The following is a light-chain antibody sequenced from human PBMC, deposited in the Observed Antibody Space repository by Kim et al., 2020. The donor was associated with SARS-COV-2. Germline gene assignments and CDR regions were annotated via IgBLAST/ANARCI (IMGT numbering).Light chain of an antibody. CDR3: QQRRDWPIT. Sequence: LFPGERATISCRASQSVSTYLAWYRQKPGQAPTLLIYDASHRAIDIPARFSGSGSGTDFILTISSLEPADSAVYYCQQRRDWPITFGQGTRLEIK. CDR2: DAS. CDR1: QSVSTY. V-gene: IGKV3-11*01. J-gene: IGKJ5*01.